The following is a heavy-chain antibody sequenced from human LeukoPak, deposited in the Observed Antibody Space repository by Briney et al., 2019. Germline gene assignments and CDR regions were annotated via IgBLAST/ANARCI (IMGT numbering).Heavy chain of an antibody. CDR3: ARDPYCSGTSCYNWFDP. CDR2: INAGNGNT. D-gene: IGHD2-2*01. CDR1: GYTFTSYA. J-gene: IGHJ5*02. V-gene: IGHV1-3*01. Sequence: RAPVKVSCKASGYTFTSYAMHWVRQAPGQRLEWMGWINAGNGNTKYSQKFQGRVTITRDTSASTAYMELSSLRSEDTAVYYCARDPYCSGTSCYNWFDPWGQGTLVTVSS.